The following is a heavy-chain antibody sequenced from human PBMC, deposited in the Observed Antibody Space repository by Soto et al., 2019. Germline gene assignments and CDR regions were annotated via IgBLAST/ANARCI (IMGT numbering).Heavy chain of an antibody. CDR3: AKDQSGGWYGGYFDY. V-gene: IGHV3-30*18. CDR2: ISYDGSNK. CDR1: GFTFSSYG. D-gene: IGHD6-19*01. Sequence: GGSLRLSCAASGFTFSSYGMHWVRQAPGKGLEWVAVISYDGSNKYYADTVKGRFTISRDNSKNTLYLQMNSLRAEDTAVYYCAKDQSGGWYGGYFDYWGQGTLVTVSS. J-gene: IGHJ4*02.